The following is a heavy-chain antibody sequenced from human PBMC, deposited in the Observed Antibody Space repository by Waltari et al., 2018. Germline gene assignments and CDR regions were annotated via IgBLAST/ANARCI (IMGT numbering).Heavy chain of an antibody. CDR2: INTDGSST. CDR1: GFTSSRSR. D-gene: IGHD2-21*01. Sequence: EVQLVESGGGLVQPGGSLSLSCAASGFTSSRSRLHWVRQAPGKGLVWVSRINTDGSSTSYADSVKGRFTISRDNAKNTLYLQMNSLRAEDTAVYYCARDLGSIADQTDYWGQGTLVTVSS. J-gene: IGHJ4*02. V-gene: IGHV3-74*01. CDR3: ARDLGSIADQTDY.